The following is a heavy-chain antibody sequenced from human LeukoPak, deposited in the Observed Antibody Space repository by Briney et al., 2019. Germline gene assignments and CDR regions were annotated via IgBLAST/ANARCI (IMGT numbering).Heavy chain of an antibody. V-gene: IGHV4-39*01. CDR1: GGSISSYY. Sequence: PSETLSLTCTVSGGSISSYYWSWIRQPPGKGLEWIGSIYYSGGTYYNPSLKSRVTISVDTSKNQFSLRLSSVTAADTAVYYCARHSVDTAGDYWGQGTLVTVSS. CDR3: ARHSVDTAGDY. J-gene: IGHJ4*02. CDR2: IYYSGGT. D-gene: IGHD5-18*01.